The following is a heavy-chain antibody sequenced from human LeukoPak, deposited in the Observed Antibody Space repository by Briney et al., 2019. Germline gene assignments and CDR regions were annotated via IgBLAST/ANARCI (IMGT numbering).Heavy chain of an antibody. CDR2: ISSSGGST. CDR3: AKDYDSSGYSVSSFDH. CDR1: GFSFSSYA. V-gene: IGHV3-23*01. J-gene: IGHJ4*02. D-gene: IGHD3-22*01. Sequence: PAASLRLSCAASGFSFSSYAMSWVRQAPGKGLEWVSAISSSGGSTYYADSVKGRLTTSTDNSKTPLYLQMNRLRAEDTAVYYCAKDYDSSGYSVSSFDHCGQRTLVTVSS.